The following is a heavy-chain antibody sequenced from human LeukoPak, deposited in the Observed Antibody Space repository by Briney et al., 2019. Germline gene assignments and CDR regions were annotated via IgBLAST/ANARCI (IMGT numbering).Heavy chain of an antibody. CDR2: ISGASSSI. D-gene: IGHD3-10*01. J-gene: IGHJ4*02. CDR3: ARGLSTCDY. CDR1: GFALSGYG. Sequence: GGSLRLSCAASGFALSGYGMNWVRHAQGKGLEWVSYISGASSSIYYADSVRGRFTISRDNAKNSLYLQMNSLRDDDTAVYYCARGLSTCDYWGQGTLVTVSS. V-gene: IGHV3-48*02.